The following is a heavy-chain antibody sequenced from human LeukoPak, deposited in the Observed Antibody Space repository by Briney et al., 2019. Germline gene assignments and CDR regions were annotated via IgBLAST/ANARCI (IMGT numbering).Heavy chain of an antibody. Sequence: ASVKVSCKASGYTFTCYGISWVRQAPGQGHEWMGWISAYNGNTNYAQKLQGRVIMTTDTSTSTAYMELRSLRSDDTAVYYCARDAVNFRKLQGSQVRVYATGFDYWGQGTLVTVSS. CDR2: ISAYNGNT. J-gene: IGHJ4*02. CDR1: GYTFTCYG. CDR3: ARDAVNFRKLQGSQVRVYATGFDY. V-gene: IGHV1-18*01. D-gene: IGHD2-8*01.